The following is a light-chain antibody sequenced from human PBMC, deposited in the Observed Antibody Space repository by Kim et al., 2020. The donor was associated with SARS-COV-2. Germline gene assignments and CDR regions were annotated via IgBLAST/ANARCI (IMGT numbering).Light chain of an antibody. J-gene: IGKJ1*01. CDR1: QDISRY. CDR2: TAS. Sequence: DIQMTQSPSSLSASVGDRVTITCRASQDISRYLNWYQQKPGKAPKLLIYTASSLQSGVPSRFTGSGSETDFTLTISSLQPEDFATYYCQQTYSASRTFGQVTKVVIK. CDR3: QQTYSASRT. V-gene: IGKV1-39*01.